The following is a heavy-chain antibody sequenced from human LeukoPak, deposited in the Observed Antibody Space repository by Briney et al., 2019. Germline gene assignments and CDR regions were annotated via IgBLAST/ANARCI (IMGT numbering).Heavy chain of an antibody. Sequence: PGGSLRPSCAASGFTFSSYWMSWVRQAPGKGLEWVADIKKDGSEKYYVDSVKGRFTISRDNAKNSLYLQMNSLRVEDTAVYYCARDEFGAYWGQGALVTVSS. CDR2: IKKDGSEK. D-gene: IGHD3-10*01. CDR1: GFTFSSYW. J-gene: IGHJ4*02. CDR3: ARDEFGAY. V-gene: IGHV3-7*01.